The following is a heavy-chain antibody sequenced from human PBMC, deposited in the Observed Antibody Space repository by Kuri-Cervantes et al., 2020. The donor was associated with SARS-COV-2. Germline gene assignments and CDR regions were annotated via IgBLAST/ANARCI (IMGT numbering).Heavy chain of an antibody. D-gene: IGHD6-6*01. CDR1: GFTFEDYS. CDR3: ARGAIAAPTAGGMDV. Sequence: GSLRLSCTASGFTFEDYSISWFRQAPGKGLEWIGEINHSGSTNYNPSLKSRVTISVDTSKNQFSLKLSSVTAADAAVYYCARGAIAAPTAGGMDVWGQGTTVTVSS. V-gene: IGHV4-34*01. J-gene: IGHJ6*02. CDR2: INHSGST.